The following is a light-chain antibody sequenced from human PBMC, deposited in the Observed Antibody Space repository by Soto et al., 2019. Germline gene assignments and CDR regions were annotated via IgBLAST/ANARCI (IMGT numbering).Light chain of an antibody. J-gene: IGLJ1*01. CDR2: ENN. CDR3: GTWDNSLSLPYV. Sequence: VLTQPPSVSAAPVQKVTISCSGSSSNIGNNYVSWYQQLPGTAPKLLIFENNKRPSGIPDRFSASKSGTSATLAITGLQTGDAADYYCGTWDNSLSLPYVFGTGTKVTVL. CDR1: SSNIGNNY. V-gene: IGLV1-51*02.